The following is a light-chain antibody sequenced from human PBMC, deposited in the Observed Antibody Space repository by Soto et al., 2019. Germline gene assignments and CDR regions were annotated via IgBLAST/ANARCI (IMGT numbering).Light chain of an antibody. CDR1: NIGSKS. J-gene: IGLJ2*01. V-gene: IGLV3-21*04. Sequence: SYELTQPPSVSVSPGKTARITCGGNNIGSKSVHWYQQKPGRAPVLVIYYDSDRPSGIPERFSGSNSGNTATLNISRVEAGDEADYDGQVWDSSSDHSEVFGGGTQLTVL. CDR2: YDS. CDR3: QVWDSSSDHSEV.